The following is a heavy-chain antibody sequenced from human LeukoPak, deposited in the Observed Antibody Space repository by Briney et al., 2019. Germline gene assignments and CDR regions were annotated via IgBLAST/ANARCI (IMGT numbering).Heavy chain of an antibody. Sequence: SETPSLTCAVSGGSISSGSYYWSWIRQPAGKGLEWIGRIYTSGSTNYNPSLKSRVTISVDTSKNQFSLKLSSVTAADTAVYYCAREVHDYGDYGTDYWGQGTLVTVSS. CDR2: IYTSGST. J-gene: IGHJ4*02. CDR1: GGSISSGSYY. D-gene: IGHD4-17*01. V-gene: IGHV4-61*02. CDR3: AREVHDYGDYGTDY.